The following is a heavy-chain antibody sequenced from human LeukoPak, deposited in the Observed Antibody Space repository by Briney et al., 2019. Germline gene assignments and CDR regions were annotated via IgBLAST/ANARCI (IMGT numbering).Heavy chain of an antibody. CDR2: FYTSATP. CDR3: ARGGIPDY. Sequence: PSQTLSLTCTVSGGSISRGSYFWSWIRQPAGKGLEWIGRFYTSATPNYNPSLKSRVTISVDTSRNQFSLKLSSVTAADTAVYYCARGGIPDYWGQGILVTVSS. CDR1: GGSISRGSYF. V-gene: IGHV4-61*02. J-gene: IGHJ4*02. D-gene: IGHD2-21*01.